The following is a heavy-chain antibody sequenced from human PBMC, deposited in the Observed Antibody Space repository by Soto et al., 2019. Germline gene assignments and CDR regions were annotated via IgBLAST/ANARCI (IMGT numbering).Heavy chain of an antibody. J-gene: IGHJ5*02. CDR1: GFAFSGSA. Sequence: GGSLRLSCAASGFAFSGSAMYWVRQASGKGPEWVGRIRSKGHNYATEYAASVKGRFTISRDDSKNTAYLQMNSLQTEDTAVYYCARDLFSYDYSGILWFDPWGQGTLVTVSS. V-gene: IGHV3-73*01. D-gene: IGHD3-16*01. CDR2: IRSKGHNYAT. CDR3: ARDLFSYDYSGILWFDP.